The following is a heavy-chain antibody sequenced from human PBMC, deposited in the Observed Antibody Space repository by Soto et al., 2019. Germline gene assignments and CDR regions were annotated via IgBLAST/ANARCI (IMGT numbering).Heavy chain of an antibody. D-gene: IGHD2-15*01. V-gene: IGHV3-7*01. Sequence: GGSLRLSCAASGFTFSSYWMTWVRQAPGKGLEWVANIKQDGSEKYYVDSVKGRFTISRDNAKNSLYLQMNSLRAEDTAVYYCARDRCSGGSCHITNWFDPWGQGTLVTVSS. CDR2: IKQDGSEK. J-gene: IGHJ5*02. CDR1: GFTFSSYW. CDR3: ARDRCSGGSCHITNWFDP.